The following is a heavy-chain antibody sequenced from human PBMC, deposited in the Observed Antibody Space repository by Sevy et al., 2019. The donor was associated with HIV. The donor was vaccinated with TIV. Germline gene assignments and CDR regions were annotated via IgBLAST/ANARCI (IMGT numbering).Heavy chain of an antibody. D-gene: IGHD2-15*01. CDR1: EIAFSNHA. CDR2: ISASGRYT. CDR3: AKGYCSGGSCLSDYYYYGMDV. J-gene: IGHJ6*02. V-gene: IGHV3-23*01. Sequence: EGSLRLSCAASEIAFSNHAMSWVLQAPGKELEWVSAISASGRYTYYADSVEGRFTISRDNSRNTVYVQMTSLRAEDTALYCCAKGYCSGGSCLSDYYYYGMDVWGQGTTVTVSS.